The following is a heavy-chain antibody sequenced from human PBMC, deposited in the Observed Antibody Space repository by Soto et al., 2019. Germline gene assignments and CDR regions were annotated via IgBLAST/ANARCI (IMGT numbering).Heavy chain of an antibody. J-gene: IGHJ4*02. Sequence: SVKVSCKPSGYTFTGYYIHWVRQAPGQGLEWMGWINPNSGATNYAQKLQGWVTMTRDTSISTAYMELSSLRSDDTALYYCARAVVTTTPNFDYWGQGTLVTVSS. D-gene: IGHD5-12*01. CDR3: ARAVVTTTPNFDY. V-gene: IGHV1-2*04. CDR1: GYTFTGYY. CDR2: INPNSGAT.